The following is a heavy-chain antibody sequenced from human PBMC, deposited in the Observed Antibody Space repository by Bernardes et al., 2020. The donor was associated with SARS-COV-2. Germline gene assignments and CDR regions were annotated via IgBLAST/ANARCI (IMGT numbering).Heavy chain of an antibody. CDR1: GFTFSDYW. D-gene: IGHD6-19*01. J-gene: IGHJ3*02. V-gene: IGHV3-74*01. CDR3: ARDGAVAGQGHAFDI. Sequence: GGSLRLSCQASGFTFSDYWMSWIRQVPGEGLEWVSNIKSDGSWTNYADSVKGRFTISRDNTKNTLYLLMNDLRGEDTAVYYCARDGAVAGQGHAFDIWGQGTMVTVSS. CDR2: IKSDGSWT.